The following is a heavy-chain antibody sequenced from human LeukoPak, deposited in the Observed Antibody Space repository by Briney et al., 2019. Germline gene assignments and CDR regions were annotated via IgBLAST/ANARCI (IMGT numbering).Heavy chain of an antibody. D-gene: IGHD6-19*01. CDR2: INPGGGST. J-gene: IGHJ5*02. CDR1: GYTSTSYY. CDR3: ATGGIAVAGTLLFDP. V-gene: IGHV1-46*01. Sequence: ASVKVSCKASGYTSTSYYMHWVRQAPGQGLEWMGIINPGGGSTSYAQKFQGRVTMTRDTSTSTVYMELSSLRSEDTAVYYCATGGIAVAGTLLFDPWGQRTLVTVSS.